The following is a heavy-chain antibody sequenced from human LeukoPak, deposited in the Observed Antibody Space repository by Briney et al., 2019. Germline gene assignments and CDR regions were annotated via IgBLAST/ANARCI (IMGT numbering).Heavy chain of an antibody. CDR3: AREVRGGYCSSTSRYTS. D-gene: IGHD2-2*02. V-gene: IGHV3-21*01. Sequence: GGSLRLSCAASGFTFSSYSMNWVRQAPGKGLEWVSSISSSSSYIYYADSVKGRFTISRDNAKNSLYLQMNSLRAEDTAVYYCAREVRGGYCSSTSRYTSWGQGTLVTVSS. J-gene: IGHJ4*02. CDR2: ISSSSSYI. CDR1: GFTFSSYS.